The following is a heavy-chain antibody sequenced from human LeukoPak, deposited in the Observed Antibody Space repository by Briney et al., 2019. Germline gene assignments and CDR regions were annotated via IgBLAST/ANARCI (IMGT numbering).Heavy chain of an antibody. D-gene: IGHD6-13*01. CDR1: GYSISSGYY. CDR2: IYHSGST. Sequence: SSETLSLTCTVSGYSISSGYYWGWIRQPPGKGLDWIGSIYHSGSTYYNPSLKSRVTISVDTSKNQFSLKLSSVTAADTAVYYCARDFEQQLVPDAFDIWGQGTMVTVSS. CDR3: ARDFEQQLVPDAFDI. V-gene: IGHV4-38-2*02. J-gene: IGHJ3*02.